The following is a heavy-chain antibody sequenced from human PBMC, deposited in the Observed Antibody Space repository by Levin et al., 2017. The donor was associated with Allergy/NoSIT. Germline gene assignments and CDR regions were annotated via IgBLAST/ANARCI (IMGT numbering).Heavy chain of an antibody. CDR3: ARGGPPVLRYFDWLPPSYYDYGMDV. CDR2: MNPNSGNT. J-gene: IGHJ6*02. V-gene: IGHV1-8*01. Sequence: GESLKISCKASGYTFTSYDINWVRQATGQGLEWMGWMNPNSGNTGYAQKFQGRVTMTRNTSISTAYMELSSLRSEDTAVYYCARGGPPVLRYFDWLPPSYYDYGMDVWGQGTTVTVSS. CDR1: GYTFTSYD. D-gene: IGHD3-9*01.